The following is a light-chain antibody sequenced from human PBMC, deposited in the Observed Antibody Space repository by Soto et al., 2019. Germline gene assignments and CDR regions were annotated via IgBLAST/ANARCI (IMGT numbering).Light chain of an antibody. CDR1: SSDIGGYKH. CDR2: EVS. CDR3: SSYTSGSKWV. V-gene: IGLV2-14*01. Sequence: QSALTQPASVSGSPGQSITISCTGTSSDIGGYKHVSWYQQHPGKAPKLMIYEVSNRPSGVSNRFSGSKSGNTASLTISGLQAEDEADYYCSSYTSGSKWVFGGGTKLTVL. J-gene: IGLJ3*02.